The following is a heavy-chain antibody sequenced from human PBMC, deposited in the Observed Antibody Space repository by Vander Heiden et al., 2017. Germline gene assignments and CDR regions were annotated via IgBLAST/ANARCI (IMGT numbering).Heavy chain of an antibody. D-gene: IGHD2-8*01. J-gene: IGHJ6*02. CDR1: GASFSGYY. CDR2: VRHSGST. Sequence: QVQLQQWGAGLLKPSETLSLTCGVSGASFSGYYWSWIRQPPGKGLEWIGEVRHSGSTNSNPSLKSRFTFEVDMSKNQFSLKLSSVTSADTAVYYCARGRCMSASFRYDMDVWGQGTTVTVSS. CDR3: ARGRCMSASFRYDMDV. V-gene: IGHV4-34*01.